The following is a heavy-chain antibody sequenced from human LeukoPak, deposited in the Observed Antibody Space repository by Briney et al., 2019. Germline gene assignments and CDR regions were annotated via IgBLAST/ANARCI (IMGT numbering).Heavy chain of an antibody. CDR2: INYSANT. V-gene: IGHV4-59*01. Sequence: SETLSLTCTVSGGSISSYYWSWIRQPPGKGLEWIAYINYSANTNYNPSLKSRVTISVDPSKRQVSLKLNSVTAADTAVYYCARVRGHYYGSGSFYNSPYYFDDWGQGTLVTVSS. J-gene: IGHJ4*02. CDR1: GGSISSYY. D-gene: IGHD3-10*01. CDR3: ARVRGHYYGSGSFYNSPYYFDD.